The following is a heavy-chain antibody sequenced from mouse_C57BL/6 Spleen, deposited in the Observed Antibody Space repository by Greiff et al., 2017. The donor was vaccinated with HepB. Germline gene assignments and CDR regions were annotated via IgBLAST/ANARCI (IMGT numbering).Heavy chain of an antibody. D-gene: IGHD2-5*01. Sequence: EVKLVESGGGLVQPGGSLSLSCAASGFTFTDYYMSWVRQPPGKALEWLGFIRNKANGYTTEYSASVKGRFTISRDNSQSILYLPMNALRAEDSATYYCARYISNYYFDYWGQGTTLTVSS. J-gene: IGHJ2*01. CDR1: GFTFTDYY. CDR2: IRNKANGYTT. V-gene: IGHV7-3*01. CDR3: ARYISNYYFDY.